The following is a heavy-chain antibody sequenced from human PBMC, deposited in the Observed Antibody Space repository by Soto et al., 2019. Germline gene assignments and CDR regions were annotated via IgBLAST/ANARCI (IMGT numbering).Heavy chain of an antibody. CDR2: IYYSGST. J-gene: IGHJ4*02. D-gene: IGHD3-22*01. V-gene: IGHV4-59*01. CDR1: GGSISSYY. Sequence: SETLSLTCTVSGGSISSYYWSWIRQPPGKGLEWIGYIYYSGSTNYNPSLKSRVTISVDTSKNQFSLKLSSVTAADTAVYYCARTTPPYYDSSGYQLDYWGQGTLVTVSS. CDR3: ARTTPPYYDSSGYQLDY.